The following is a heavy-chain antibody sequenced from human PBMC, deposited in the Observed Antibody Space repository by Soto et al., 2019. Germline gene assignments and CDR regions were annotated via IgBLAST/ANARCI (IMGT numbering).Heavy chain of an antibody. D-gene: IGHD4-17*01. CDR1: GYSFTSYW. CDR2: IDPSDSYT. Sequence: GESLKISCKGSGYSFTSYWISWVRQMPGKGLEWMGRIDPSDSYTNYSPSFQGHVTISADKSISTAYLQWSSLKASDTAMYYCASSPPRGYGDHYYYGMDVWGQGTTVTVSS. V-gene: IGHV5-10-1*01. J-gene: IGHJ6*02. CDR3: ASSPPRGYGDHYYYGMDV.